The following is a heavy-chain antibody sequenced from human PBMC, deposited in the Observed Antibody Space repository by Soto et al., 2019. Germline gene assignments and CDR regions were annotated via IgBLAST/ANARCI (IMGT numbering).Heavy chain of an antibody. J-gene: IGHJ4*02. CDR2: IDPSDSYT. V-gene: IGHV5-10-1*01. Sequence: TGESLKISCKGSGYSFTSYWISWVRQMPGKGLEWMGRIDPSDSYTNYSPSFQGHVTISADKSISTAYLQWSSLKASDTSMYYCARHDFGVVTPNLLDYWGQGTLVTVSS. CDR1: GYSFTSYW. D-gene: IGHD3-3*01. CDR3: ARHDFGVVTPNLLDY.